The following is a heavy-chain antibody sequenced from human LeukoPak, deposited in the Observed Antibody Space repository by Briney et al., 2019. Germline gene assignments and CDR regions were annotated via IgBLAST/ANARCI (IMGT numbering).Heavy chain of an antibody. D-gene: IGHD4-17*01. V-gene: IGHV3-7*01. CDR3: ATDEYFTVTPTEYFDF. J-gene: IGHJ4*02. Sequence: QPGRSLRLSCAASGITFNMFWMSWVRQAPGKGLHWLANRKHDGREKCYLCSVNGRFTISIDNAKNSLYLHMNSLRVEDQAIYYCATDEYFTVTPTEYFDFWGQGTLVTVSS. CDR1: GITFNMFW. CDR2: RKHDGREK.